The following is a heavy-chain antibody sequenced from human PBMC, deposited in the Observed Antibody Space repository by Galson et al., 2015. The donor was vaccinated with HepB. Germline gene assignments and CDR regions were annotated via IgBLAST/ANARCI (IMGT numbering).Heavy chain of an antibody. CDR3: ASTTTVTQPRTYYYYGMDV. CDR1: GYTFTSYA. V-gene: IGHV1-3*01. CDR2: INAGNGNT. J-gene: IGHJ6*02. D-gene: IGHD4-17*01. Sequence: SVKVSCKASGYTFTSYAMHWVRQAPGQRLEWMGWINAGNGNTKYSQKFQGRVTITRDTSASTAYMELSSLRSEDTAVYYCASTTTVTQPRTYYYYGMDVWGQGTTVTVSS.